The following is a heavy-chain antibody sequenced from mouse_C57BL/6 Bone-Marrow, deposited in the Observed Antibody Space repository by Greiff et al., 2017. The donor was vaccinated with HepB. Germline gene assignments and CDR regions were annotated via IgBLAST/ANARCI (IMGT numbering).Heavy chain of an antibody. Sequence: EVHLVESGGGLVKPGGSLKLSCAASGFTFSDYGMHWVRQAPEKGLEWVAYISSGSSTIYYADTVKGRFTISRDNAKNTLFLQTTSLRSEDTAMYYCARQGIYYGYFWFAYWGQGTLVTVSA. CDR3: ARQGIYYGYFWFAY. CDR2: ISSGSSTI. D-gene: IGHD2-2*01. V-gene: IGHV5-17*01. CDR1: GFTFSDYG. J-gene: IGHJ3*01.